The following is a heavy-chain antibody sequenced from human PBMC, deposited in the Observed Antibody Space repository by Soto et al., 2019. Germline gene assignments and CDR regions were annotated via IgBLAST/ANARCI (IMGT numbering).Heavy chain of an antibody. CDR3: ASPNYYDFWSGYYLPYYYYGLDF. V-gene: IGHV3-30-3*01. J-gene: IGHJ6*02. CDR1: GFTFSSYA. D-gene: IGHD3-3*01. Sequence: SLRLSCAASGFTFSSYAMHWVRQAPGKGLEWVAVISYDGSNKYYADSVKGRFTISRDNSKNTLYLQMNSLRAEDTAVYYCASPNYYDFWSGYYLPYYYYGLDFWGQGTTVTVSS. CDR2: ISYDGSNK.